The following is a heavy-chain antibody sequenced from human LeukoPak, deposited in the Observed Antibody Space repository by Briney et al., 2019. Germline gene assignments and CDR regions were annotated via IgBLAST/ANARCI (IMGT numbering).Heavy chain of an antibody. CDR2: IGGSGGST. CDR1: GFTFRSYV. V-gene: IGHV3-23*01. Sequence: PGGSLRLSCAAPGFTFRSYVMSWVRQAPGKGLEWVSGIGGSGGSTYYADSVRGRFTISRDNSKSTLYLQINSLRAEDTAVYHCAKRVGDWGQGTLVTVSS. J-gene: IGHJ4*02. D-gene: IGHD3-16*01. CDR3: AKRVGD.